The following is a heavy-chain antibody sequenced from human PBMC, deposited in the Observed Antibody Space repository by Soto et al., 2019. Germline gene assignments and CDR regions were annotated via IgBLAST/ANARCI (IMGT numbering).Heavy chain of an antibody. D-gene: IGHD3-22*01. Sequence: SETLSLTCTVSGGSISSGDYYWSWIRQHPGKGLEWIGTIYFSGTTYYNPSLKSRVTISVDTSKNQFSLNLSSVTAADTAVYYCARRDRSGFSYWLDTWGQGTLVTV. CDR2: IYFSGTT. J-gene: IGHJ5*02. CDR3: ARRDRSGFSYWLDT. V-gene: IGHV4-31*03. CDR1: GGSISSGDYY.